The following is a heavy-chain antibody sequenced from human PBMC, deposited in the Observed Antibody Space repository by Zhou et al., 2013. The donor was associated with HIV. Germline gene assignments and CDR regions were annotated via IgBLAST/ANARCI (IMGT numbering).Heavy chain of an antibody. Sequence: QVQLVQSESEVKWPGASVRISCKTSGYIFTKYLIHWIRQAPGQGPEVMGIINPLSGTITYAEKFRAKAIMTRDTATTTVFLFLPRLTSDDTAVHYCARDLPLGGPYDTIGHYPGYWGQGTLVTVSS. J-gene: IGHJ4*02. V-gene: IGHV1-46*01. CDR2: INPLSGTI. D-gene: IGHD3-22*01. CDR1: GYIFTKYL. CDR3: ARDLPLGGPYDTIGHYPGY.